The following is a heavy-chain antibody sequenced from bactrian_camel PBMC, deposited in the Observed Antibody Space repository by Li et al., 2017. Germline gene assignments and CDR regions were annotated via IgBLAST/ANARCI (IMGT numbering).Heavy chain of an antibody. CDR1: GFTFSSYA. D-gene: IGHD1*01. J-gene: IGHJ7*01. Sequence: DVQLVESGGGSVQAGGSLRLSCTTSGFTFSSYAMSWVRQAPGRGLEWVSGINSGGGTTYYTDSVKGRFTISQDNANNTLYLQMDSLRPEDTAMYYCASGPWGYCTRTKWEGGMNNRGKGTQVTVS. CDR2: INSGGGTT. V-gene: IGHV3S31*01.